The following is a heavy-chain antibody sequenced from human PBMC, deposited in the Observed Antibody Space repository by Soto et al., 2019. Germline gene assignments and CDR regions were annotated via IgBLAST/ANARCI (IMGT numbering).Heavy chain of an antibody. D-gene: IGHD3-9*01. CDR2: IKTDGSDT. V-gene: IGHV3-74*01. CDR1: GFTFSSYW. Sequence: EVQLVESGGGLVQPGGSLRLSCAASGFTFSSYWMHWVRQSPGKGLVWVSRIKTDGSDTHYADSVKGRFTISRDNAKNTLYLQMNSLRDEDTAVYHCARPRTSDWAYDIWGQGTIVLVSS. CDR3: ARPRTSDWAYDI. J-gene: IGHJ3*02.